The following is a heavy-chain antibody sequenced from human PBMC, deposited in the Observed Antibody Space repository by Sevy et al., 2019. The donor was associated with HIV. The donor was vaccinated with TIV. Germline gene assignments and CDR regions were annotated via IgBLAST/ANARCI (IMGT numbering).Heavy chain of an antibody. Sequence: GGSLRLSCAASGFAFSTHAMHWVRQAPGKGLEWVAVISYEGTETFYAASVEGRFTISRDNSKNMLSLQINSLRPEDTAVYYCAKDGGYSVKWYPLYWGHGTMVTVSS. CDR3: AKDGGYSVKWYPLY. D-gene: IGHD1-26*01. CDR1: GFAFSTHA. CDR2: ISYEGTET. V-gene: IGHV3-30-3*01. J-gene: IGHJ4*01.